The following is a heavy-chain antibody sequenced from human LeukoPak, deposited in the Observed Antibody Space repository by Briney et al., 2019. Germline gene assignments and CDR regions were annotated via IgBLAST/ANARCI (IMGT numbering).Heavy chain of an antibody. J-gene: IGHJ4*02. V-gene: IGHV4-4*07. D-gene: IGHD1-26*01. CDR1: GGSISSYY. CDR2: IYTSGST. CDR3: AREGSQSASGTYPGND. Sequence: PSETLSLTCTVSGGSISSYYWSWIRQPAGKGLEWIGRIYTSGSTNYNPSLKSRVTMSVDTSKNQFSLKLSSVTAADTAVYYCAREGSQSASGTYPGNDWGQGTLVTVSS.